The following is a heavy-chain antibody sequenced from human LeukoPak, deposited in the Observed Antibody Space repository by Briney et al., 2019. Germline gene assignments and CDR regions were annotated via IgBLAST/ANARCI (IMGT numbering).Heavy chain of an antibody. Sequence: SETLSLTCAVYGGSFSGYYWSWIRQPPGKGLEWIGEINHSGSTNYNPSLKSRVTISVDTSKNQFSLKLSSVTAADTAVYYCARGGYSNSAYWDKGTLVTVSS. J-gene: IGHJ4*02. CDR3: ARGGYSNSAY. V-gene: IGHV4-34*01. D-gene: IGHD4-11*01. CDR2: INHSGST. CDR1: GGSFSGYY.